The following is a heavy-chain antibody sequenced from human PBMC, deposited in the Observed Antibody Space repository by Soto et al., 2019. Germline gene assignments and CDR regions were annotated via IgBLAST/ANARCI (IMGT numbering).Heavy chain of an antibody. V-gene: IGHV1-8*01. J-gene: IGHJ4*02. D-gene: IGHD2-21*01. CDR1: GYTFTSYD. CDR3: AREVSWLLSD. Sequence: QVQLVQSGAEVKKPGASVKVSCKASGYTFTSYDINWVRQATGQGLEWMGWMNLNSDNTGYAQKFQHRVTMTGNTSIRTAYMELSSLRSEDPAVYYCAREVSWLLSDWGQGTLVTVSS. CDR2: MNLNSDNT.